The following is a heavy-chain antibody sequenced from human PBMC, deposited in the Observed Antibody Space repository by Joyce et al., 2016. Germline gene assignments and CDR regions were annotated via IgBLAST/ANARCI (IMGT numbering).Heavy chain of an antibody. J-gene: IGHJ6*02. D-gene: IGHD2-2*01. CDR1: VGSINSIDSY. V-gene: IGHV4-30-4*01. CDR3: ARDVIPPASYYGLDV. Sequence: QVQLQESGPGQVKPSQTLSLTCPVSVGSINSIDSYWTWIRQTPGEGLEWLGYIYYTGNTYYNPTIKSRLTISMDTSKNQFSLELTAVTAADTALYFCARDVIPPASYYGLDVWGQGAPVTVSS. CDR2: IYYTGNT.